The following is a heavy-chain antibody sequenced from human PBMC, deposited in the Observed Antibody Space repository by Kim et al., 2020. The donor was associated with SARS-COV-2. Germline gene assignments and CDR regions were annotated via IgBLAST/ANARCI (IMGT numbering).Heavy chain of an antibody. V-gene: IGHV1-18*01. D-gene: IGHD1-1*01. CDR3: ARKRGFFYYGMDV. J-gene: IGHJ6*02. Sequence: YAKKLQGRVTMTTDTSTSTAYMELRSLRSDDTAVYYCARKRGFFYYGMDVWGQGTTVTVSS.